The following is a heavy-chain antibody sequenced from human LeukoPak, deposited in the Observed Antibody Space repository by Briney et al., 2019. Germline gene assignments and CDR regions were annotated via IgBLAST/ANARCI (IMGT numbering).Heavy chain of an antibody. CDR3: AREDYDYVWGSYRLFDY. CDR1: GGSISSYY. J-gene: IGHJ4*02. CDR2: IYTSGST. Sequence: SETLSLTCTVSGGSISSYYWSWIRQPAGKGLEWIGRIYTSGSTNYNPSLKSRVTMSVDTSKNQFSLKLSSVTAADTAVYYCAREDYDYVWGSYRLFDYWGQGTLVTVSS. D-gene: IGHD3-16*02. V-gene: IGHV4-4*07.